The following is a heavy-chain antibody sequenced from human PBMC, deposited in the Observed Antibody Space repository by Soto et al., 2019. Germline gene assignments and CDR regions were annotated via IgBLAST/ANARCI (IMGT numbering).Heavy chain of an antibody. D-gene: IGHD2-8*02. V-gene: IGHV4-30-2*01. J-gene: IGHJ4*02. CDR1: GGSISSGGYS. CDR3: ARDKITGLFDY. Sequence: PSETLSLTCAGSGGSISSGGYSWSWIRQPPGKGLEWIGYIYHSGSTYYNPSLKSRVTISVDRSKNQFSLKLTSVTAADTAVYYCARDKITGLFDYWGQGTLVTVSS. CDR2: IYHSGST.